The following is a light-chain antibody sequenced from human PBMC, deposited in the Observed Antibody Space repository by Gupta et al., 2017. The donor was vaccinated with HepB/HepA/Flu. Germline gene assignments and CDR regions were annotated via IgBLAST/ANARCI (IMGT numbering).Light chain of an antibody. Sequence: DIQMTQSPSSLSASVGDRVTITCRASHAIRDDLGWYQQKPGKAPKRLIFGASSLQSGVPSRFSGSGYGTEFTLTISNRQPEDFATYYCRQHNNYPPLTFGGGTKVEI. V-gene: IGKV1-17*02. CDR1: HAIRDD. J-gene: IGKJ4*01. CDR2: GAS. CDR3: RQHNNYPPLT.